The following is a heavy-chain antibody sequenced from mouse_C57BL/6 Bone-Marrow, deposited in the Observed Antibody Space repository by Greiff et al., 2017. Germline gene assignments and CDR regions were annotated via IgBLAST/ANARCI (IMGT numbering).Heavy chain of an antibody. CDR2: ISSGGSYT. CDR3: ARFTTVVATGYFDV. Sequence: EVKLMESGGDLVKPGGSLKLSCAASGFTFSSYGMSWVRQTPDKRLEWVATISSGGSYTYYPDSVKGRFTISRDNAKNTLYLQMSSLKSEDTAMYYCARFTTVVATGYFDVWGTGTTVTVSS. D-gene: IGHD1-1*01. V-gene: IGHV5-6*01. CDR1: GFTFSSYG. J-gene: IGHJ1*03.